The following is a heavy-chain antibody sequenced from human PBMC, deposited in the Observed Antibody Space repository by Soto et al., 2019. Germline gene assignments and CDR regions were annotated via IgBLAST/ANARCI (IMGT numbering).Heavy chain of an antibody. CDR2: IHDSGST. CDR3: ASRIGARPY. J-gene: IGHJ4*02. CDR1: GGSISSDNC. V-gene: IGHV4-4*02. D-gene: IGHD6-6*01. Sequence: PSETLSLTCAVSGGSISSDNCWSWVRQPPGKGLEWIGEIHDSGSTNYNSSLKSRVTISVDKSKNQFSLKLSSVTAADTAMYYCASRIGARPYWGPGTLVTVSS.